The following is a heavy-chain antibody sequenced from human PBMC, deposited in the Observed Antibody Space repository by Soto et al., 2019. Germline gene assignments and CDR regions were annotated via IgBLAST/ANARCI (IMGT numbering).Heavy chain of an antibody. J-gene: IGHJ4*02. D-gene: IGHD1-1*01. V-gene: IGHV4-59*01. Sequence: PSETLSLTCTVSGGFMKSFFWSWIRQPPGKGLEWIGYIPNSGGPTYTPSLKSRVTIAIDTSRNQFSLRLTSVTTADTAVYYCAASQMGLISVLGTWGQGIQVTVSS. CDR2: IPNSGGP. CDR1: GGFMKSFF. CDR3: AASQMGLISVLGT.